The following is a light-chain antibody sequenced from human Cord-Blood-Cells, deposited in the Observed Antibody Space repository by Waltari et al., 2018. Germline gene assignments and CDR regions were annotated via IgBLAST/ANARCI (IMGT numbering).Light chain of an antibody. Sequence: QSALTQPRSVSGSPGQSVTIPCTGPSSAVGGYNYVSWYQQHPGKAPKLMIYDVSKRPSGVPDRFSGSKSGNTASLTISGLQAEDEADYYCCSYAGSYTLKVFGGGTKLTGL. J-gene: IGLJ2*01. CDR3: CSYAGSYTLKV. CDR1: SSAVGGYNY. CDR2: DVS. V-gene: IGLV2-11*01.